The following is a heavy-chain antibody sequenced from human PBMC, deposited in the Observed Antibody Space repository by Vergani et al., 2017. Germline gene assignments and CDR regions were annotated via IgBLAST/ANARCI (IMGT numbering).Heavy chain of an antibody. CDR1: GGTFSSYT. Sequence: QVQLVQSGAEVKKPGSSVKVSCKASGGTFSSYTISWVRQAPGQGLEWMGRIIPILGIANYAQKFQGRVTITADKSTSTAYMELSSLRSEDTAVYYCARERADIVVVAVQKGWFDPWGQGTLVTVSS. CDR3: ARERADIVVVAVQKGWFDP. J-gene: IGHJ5*02. CDR2: IIPILGIA. D-gene: IGHD2-15*01. V-gene: IGHV1-69*08.